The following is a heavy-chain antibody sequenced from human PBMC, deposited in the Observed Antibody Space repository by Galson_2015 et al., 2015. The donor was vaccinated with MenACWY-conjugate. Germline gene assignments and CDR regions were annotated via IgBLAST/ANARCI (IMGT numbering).Heavy chain of an antibody. CDR2: ISGSGGST. J-gene: IGHJ5*02. CDR1: GFTFSSYA. CDR3: AKDWGIVVVPAAIDEPANWFDP. Sequence: SLRLSCAASGFTFSSYAMSWVRQAPGKGLEWVSAISGSGGSTYYADSVKGRFTISRDSSKNTLYLQMNSLRAEDTAVYYCAKDWGIVVVPAAIDEPANWFDPWGQGTLVTVSS. D-gene: IGHD2-2*01. V-gene: IGHV3-23*01.